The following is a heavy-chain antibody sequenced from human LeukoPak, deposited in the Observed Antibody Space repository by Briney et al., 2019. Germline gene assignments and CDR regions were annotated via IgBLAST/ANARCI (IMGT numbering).Heavy chain of an antibody. D-gene: IGHD6-13*01. CDR1: GFTFSSYA. CDR3: AAAGKGGYYYYYMDV. J-gene: IGHJ6*03. V-gene: IGHV3-23*01. Sequence: GGSLRLSCAASGFTFSSYAMSWVRQAPGKGLEWVSAISGGGGSTYYADSVKGRFTISRDNSKNTLYLQMNSLRAEDTAVYYCAAAGKGGYYYYYMDVWGKGTTVTVSS. CDR2: ISGGGGST.